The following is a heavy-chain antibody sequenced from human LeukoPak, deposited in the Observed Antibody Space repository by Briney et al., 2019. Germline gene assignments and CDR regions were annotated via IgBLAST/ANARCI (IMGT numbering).Heavy chain of an antibody. D-gene: IGHD5-12*01. CDR1: GGSISLYY. Sequence: SETLSLTCTVFGGSISLYYLTWIRQPPGKGLEWIGYVSYSGTTTYNPSLQSRVTISVDTSKNQFSLRLSSVTAAGTAVYYCARNNVDVVGTRIYAYYGMDVWGQGTTVTVSS. V-gene: IGHV4-59*01. CDR3: ARNNVDVVGTRIYAYYGMDV. CDR2: VSYSGTT. J-gene: IGHJ6*02.